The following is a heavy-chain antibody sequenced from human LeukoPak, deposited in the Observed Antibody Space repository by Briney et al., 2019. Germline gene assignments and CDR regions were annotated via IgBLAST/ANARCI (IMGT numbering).Heavy chain of an antibody. CDR1: GGSISSYY. J-gene: IGHJ6*03. Sequence: SETLSLTCTVSGGSISSYYWSWIRQPPGKGLGWIGYIYYSGSTNYNPSLKSRVTISVDTSKNQFSLKLSSVTAADTAVYYCARLSPYGLGSPGCMDVWGKGTTVTVSS. D-gene: IGHD3-10*01. CDR3: ARLSPYGLGSPGCMDV. CDR2: IYYSGST. V-gene: IGHV4-59*08.